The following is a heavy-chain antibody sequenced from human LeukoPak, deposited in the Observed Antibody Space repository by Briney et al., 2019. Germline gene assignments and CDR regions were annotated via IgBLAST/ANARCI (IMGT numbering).Heavy chain of an antibody. CDR3: ARVGRLKYSSSWYVGY. CDR2: INTNTGNP. Sequence: RASVKVSCKASGYTFTGYYIHWVRQAPGQGLEWMGWINTNTGNPTYAQGFTGRFVFSLDTSVSTAYLQISSLKAEDTAVYYCARVGRLKYSSSWYVGYWGQGTLVTVSS. J-gene: IGHJ4*02. V-gene: IGHV7-4-1*02. CDR1: GYTFTGYY. D-gene: IGHD6-13*01.